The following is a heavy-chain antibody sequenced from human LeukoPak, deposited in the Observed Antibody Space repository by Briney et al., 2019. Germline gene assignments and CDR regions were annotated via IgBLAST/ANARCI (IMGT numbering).Heavy chain of an antibody. CDR3: ARDDLLTGYNLDH. V-gene: IGHV3-30*03. J-gene: IGHJ4*02. D-gene: IGHD3-9*01. Sequence: GRSLRLSCAASGFTFSSYGIHWVRQAPGKGLEWVTFIQNDGSNKYHADSVKGRFTISRDNSKNTLYLQMNSLRAEDTALYYCARDDLLTGYNLDHWGQGTLVTVSS. CDR2: IQNDGSNK. CDR1: GFTFSSYG.